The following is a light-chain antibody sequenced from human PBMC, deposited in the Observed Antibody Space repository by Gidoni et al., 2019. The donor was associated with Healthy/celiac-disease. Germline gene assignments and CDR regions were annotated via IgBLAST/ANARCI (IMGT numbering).Light chain of an antibody. V-gene: IGKV1-39*01. CDR1: QSISSY. CDR3: QQSYSTPRT. J-gene: IGKJ1*01. Sequence: DIQMTQSPSSLSASVGDRVTITRRASQSISSYLNWYQQKPGKAPKLLIYAASSLQSGVPSRFSGSGSGTDFTLTSSSLQPEDFATYYCQQSYSTPRTFGQXTKVEIK. CDR2: AAS.